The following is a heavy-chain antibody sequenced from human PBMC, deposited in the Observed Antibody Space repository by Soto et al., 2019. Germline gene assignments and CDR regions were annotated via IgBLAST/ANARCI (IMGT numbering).Heavy chain of an antibody. J-gene: IGHJ4*02. D-gene: IGHD3-10*01. CDR1: GDTFSFYT. V-gene: IGHV1-69*02. CDR2: VNPILSMS. Sequence: QVQLVQSGAEVKKPGSSVKVSCKASGDTFSFYTINWVRQAPGLGLEWMGRVNPILSMSNYAQKFQGRVTMTADKSTSTAYMELRSLRSEETAFYYGAKSYGSGDRAFDYWGQGALVTVSS. CDR3: AKSYGSGDRAFDY.